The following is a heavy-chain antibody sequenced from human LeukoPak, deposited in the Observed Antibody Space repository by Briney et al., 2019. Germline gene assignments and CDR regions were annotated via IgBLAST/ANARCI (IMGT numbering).Heavy chain of an antibody. CDR3: AKKSVADIPPLH. CDR1: GFTFSNYA. D-gene: IGHD6-19*01. J-gene: IGHJ4*02. Sequence: TGGSLRLSCAASGFTFSNYAMSWVRQTPGKGLEWVSDITGSGGSTYYADSVKGRFTISRDNSRNTLYLQMNSLRAEDTALYYCAKKSVADIPPLHWGQGTLVTVSS. CDR2: ITGSGGST. V-gene: IGHV3-23*01.